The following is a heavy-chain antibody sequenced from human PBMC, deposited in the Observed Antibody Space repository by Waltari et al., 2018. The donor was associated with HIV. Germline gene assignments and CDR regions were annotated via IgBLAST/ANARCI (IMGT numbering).Heavy chain of an antibody. CDR3: TRLSIVVVTAIDF. CDR1: GGSISSSTYY. J-gene: IGHJ4*02. D-gene: IGHD2-21*02. V-gene: IGHV4-39*01. CDR2: LYYSGST. Sequence: QLQLQESGPGLVKPSETLSLTCTVSGGSISSSTYYWGWVRQPPGKGLEWLGNLYYSGSTYYNPSLKSRVTISVDTSKNQFYLKLSSVTAADTAVYYCTRLSIVVVTAIDFWGQGTLVTVSS.